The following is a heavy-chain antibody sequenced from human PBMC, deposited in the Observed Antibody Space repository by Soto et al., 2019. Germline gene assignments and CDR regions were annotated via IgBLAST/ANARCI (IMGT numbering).Heavy chain of an antibody. D-gene: IGHD6-19*01. V-gene: IGHV4-59*08. CDR1: GGSISSYY. Sequence: QVQLQESGPGLVKPSETLSLTCTVSGGSISSYYWSWIRQPPGKGLEWIGYIYNSGSTNYNPSLKMRVTISVDMSKNQFSLKLTSVTAADTAVYYCARHESSGWYYFDYWGQGTLVTVSS. CDR2: IYNSGST. J-gene: IGHJ4*02. CDR3: ARHESSGWYYFDY.